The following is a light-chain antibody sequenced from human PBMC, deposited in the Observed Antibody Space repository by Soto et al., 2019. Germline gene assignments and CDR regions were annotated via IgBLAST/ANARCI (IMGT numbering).Light chain of an antibody. J-gene: IGLJ2*01. V-gene: IGLV2-14*01. CDR2: DVN. CDR3: SSFSDTSTLVV. Sequence: QSALTQPASVSGSPGQSITISCTGTSSDFGYNYVSWYQQHPGKAPKLIIYDVNSRPSGVSNRFSGSKSGNTASLTISGLQAEDEADYHCSSFSDTSTLVVFGGGPSSPS. CDR1: SSDFGYNY.